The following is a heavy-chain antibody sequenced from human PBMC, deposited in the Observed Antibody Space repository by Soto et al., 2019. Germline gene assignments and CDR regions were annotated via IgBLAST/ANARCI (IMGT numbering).Heavy chain of an antibody. V-gene: IGHV1-18*04. CDR3: ARPQDYSGYFDY. Sequence: QVQLMQSGPEVKKPGASVKVSCKASGYTFSNYDITWVRQAPGQGLEWMGWISTYNGNTDYAQKLQGRVTMTTDTSTSTAYMELRSLRSDVTAVYYCARPQDYSGYFDYWGQGTLVTVSS. D-gene: IGHD2-15*01. CDR2: ISTYNGNT. CDR1: GYTFSNYD. J-gene: IGHJ4*02.